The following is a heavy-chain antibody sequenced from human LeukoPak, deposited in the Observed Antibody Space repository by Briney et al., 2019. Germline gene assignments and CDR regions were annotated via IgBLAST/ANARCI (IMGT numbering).Heavy chain of an antibody. J-gene: IGHJ4*02. CDR1: GFTFSSYE. V-gene: IGHV3-48*03. Sequence: GGSLRLSCAASGFTFSSYEMNWVRQAPGKGLEWVSYISSSGSTIYYADSVKGRFTISRDNAKNSLYLQKNSLRAEDTAVYYCARVKAAAVQVFDYWGQGTLVTVSS. CDR2: ISSSGSTI. CDR3: ARVKAAAVQVFDY. D-gene: IGHD6-13*01.